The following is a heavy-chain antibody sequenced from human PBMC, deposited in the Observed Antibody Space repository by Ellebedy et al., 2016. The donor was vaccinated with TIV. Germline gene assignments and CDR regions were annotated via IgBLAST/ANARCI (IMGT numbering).Heavy chain of an antibody. V-gene: IGHV1-2*02. CDR2: TNTYTGDT. Sequence: ASVKVSXXTSGSTFTDYYIHWVRQAPGQGLEWIGWTNTYTGDTKSAQKFQVRVTMTRDTSTSTAYMDLSRLRSDDTAVYYCARGGLAGGWSFDYWGQGTLVTVSS. D-gene: IGHD2-8*02. J-gene: IGHJ4*02. CDR3: ARGGLAGGWSFDY. CDR1: GSTFTDYY.